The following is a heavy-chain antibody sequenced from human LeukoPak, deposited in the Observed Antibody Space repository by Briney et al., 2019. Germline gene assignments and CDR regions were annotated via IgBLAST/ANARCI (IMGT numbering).Heavy chain of an antibody. CDR1: GCSISSYY. J-gene: IGHJ3*02. Sequence: SETLSLTCTVSGCSISSYYWSWIRQPAGKGLEWIGRIYTSGSTNYNPSLKSRVTMSVDTSKNQFSLKLSSVTAADTAVYYCARDYYDSSGYYRRGDAFDIWGQGTMVTVTS. CDR3: ARDYYDSSGYYRRGDAFDI. V-gene: IGHV4-4*07. D-gene: IGHD3-22*01. CDR2: IYTSGST.